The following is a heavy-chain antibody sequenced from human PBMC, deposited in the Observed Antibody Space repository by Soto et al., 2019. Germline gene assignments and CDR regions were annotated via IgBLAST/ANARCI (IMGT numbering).Heavy chain of an antibody. CDR1: GGTFSNYA. CDR3: ATGPDYEGYFDD. Sequence: QVRPVQSGAEVKKPGSSVKVSCKASGGTFSNYAIGWVRQAPGQGLEWMGVIILPFGTPNYAQKFQGAVTITTDESMTTVYMAVSGLRSAATAVYYCATGPDYEGYFDDWGRGTLVTVTS. J-gene: IGHJ4*02. CDR2: IILPFGTP. D-gene: IGHD3-22*01. V-gene: IGHV1-69*05.